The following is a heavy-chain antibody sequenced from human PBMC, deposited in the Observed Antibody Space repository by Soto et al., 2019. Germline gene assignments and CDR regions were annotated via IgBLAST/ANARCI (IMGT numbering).Heavy chain of an antibody. Sequence: SGPTLVNPTQTLTLTCTFSGFSLITSGMYVSWIRQPPGKALEWLALIGWDDDKYYSTSLKTRLTISKDTSKNQVVLTMTNMDPVDTATYYCARIRYYGSGSYGWFDPWGQGTLVTVSS. CDR3: ARIRYYGSGSYGWFDP. D-gene: IGHD3-10*01. V-gene: IGHV2-70*01. CDR2: IGWDDDK. CDR1: GFSLITSGMY. J-gene: IGHJ5*02.